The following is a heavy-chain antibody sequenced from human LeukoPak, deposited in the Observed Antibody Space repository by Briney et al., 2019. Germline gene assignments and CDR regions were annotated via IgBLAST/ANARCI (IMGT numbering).Heavy chain of an antibody. CDR3: TTYYGDYGPQGFDY. Sequence: GGSLRLSCAASGFTFSNAWMSWVRQAPGKGLEWVGRIKSKTDGGTTDYAAPVKGRFTISRDDSKNTLCLQMNSLRTEDTAVYYCTTYYGDYGPQGFDYWGQGTLVTVSS. CDR2: IKSKTDGGTT. J-gene: IGHJ4*02. D-gene: IGHD4-17*01. V-gene: IGHV3-15*01. CDR1: GFTFSNAW.